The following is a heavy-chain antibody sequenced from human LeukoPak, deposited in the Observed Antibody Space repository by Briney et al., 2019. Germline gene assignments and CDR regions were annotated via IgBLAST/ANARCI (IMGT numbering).Heavy chain of an antibody. Sequence: PSETLSLTCTASGGSVNNYDWSWIRQPPGKGLEYIGYIYYSGSTNYNPSLKSRVTISVDTSKNQFSLNLKSVTAADTAVYYCARDRAEGGGYWFDPWGQGTLVTVSS. CDR3: ARDRAEGGGYWFDP. V-gene: IGHV4-59*02. CDR1: GGSVNNYD. CDR2: IYYSGST. D-gene: IGHD5-12*01. J-gene: IGHJ5*02.